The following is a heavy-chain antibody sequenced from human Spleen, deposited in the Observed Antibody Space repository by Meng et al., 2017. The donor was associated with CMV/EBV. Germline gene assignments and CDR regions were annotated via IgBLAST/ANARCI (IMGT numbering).Heavy chain of an antibody. CDR2: INAFNGNT. Sequence: ASVKVSCKATSYIFSNYGISWVRQAPGEGLEWMGWINAFNGNTNYAQKLQGRVTMTTDKSTSTAYMELRSLGSDDTAAYYCARTASVITRHNFYGMDVWGQGTTVTVSS. CDR3: ARTASVITRHNFYGMDV. J-gene: IGHJ6*02. D-gene: IGHD3-22*01. V-gene: IGHV1-18*04. CDR1: SYIFSNYG.